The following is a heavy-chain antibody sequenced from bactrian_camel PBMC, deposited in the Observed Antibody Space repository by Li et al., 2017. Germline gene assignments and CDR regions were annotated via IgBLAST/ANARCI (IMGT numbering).Heavy chain of an antibody. CDR1: GFTFDDVD. CDR2: FHVDGRT. J-gene: IGHJ6*01. CDR3: AANKANRLVPLPPYAVGCGGGLSADFGY. D-gene: IGHD1*01. V-gene: IGHV3S55*01. Sequence: VQLVESGGGSVQAGESLRLSCTASGFTFDDVDMGWYRQAPGRKCELVSIFHVDGRTYYSNSVKDRFTISQDNAMIRVALQMNSLKPEDTAVYYCAANKANRLVPLPPYAVGCGGGLSADFGYFGQGTQVTVSS.